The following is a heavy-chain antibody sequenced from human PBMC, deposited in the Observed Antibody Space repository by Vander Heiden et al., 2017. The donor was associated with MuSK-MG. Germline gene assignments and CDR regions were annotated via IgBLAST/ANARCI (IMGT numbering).Heavy chain of an antibody. J-gene: IGHJ6*03. CDR2: INHSGST. CDR3: ARGGGYYYYYYMDV. CDR1: GGSFSGYY. Sequence: QAQLQQWGAGLLKPSETLSLTCAVYGGSFSGYYWSWIRQPPGKGLEWIGEINHSGSTNYNPSLKSRVTISVDTSKNQFSLKLSSVTAADTAVYYCARGGGYYYYYYMDVWGKGTTVTVSS. D-gene: IGHD3-16*01. V-gene: IGHV4-34*01.